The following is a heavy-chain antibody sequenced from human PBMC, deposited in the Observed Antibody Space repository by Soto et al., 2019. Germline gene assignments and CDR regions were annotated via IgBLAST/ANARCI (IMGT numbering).Heavy chain of an antibody. Sequence: GESLKISCKGSGYSFSSYWIGWVRQMPGKGLEWMGIIYPADSDTRYSPSFQGQVTISVDKSITTAYLQWNSLKASDTAMYYCARFVAMAPCDYWGQGTLVTVSS. J-gene: IGHJ4*02. CDR2: IYPADSDT. V-gene: IGHV5-51*01. CDR3: ARFVAMAPCDY. CDR1: GYSFSSYW. D-gene: IGHD5-18*01.